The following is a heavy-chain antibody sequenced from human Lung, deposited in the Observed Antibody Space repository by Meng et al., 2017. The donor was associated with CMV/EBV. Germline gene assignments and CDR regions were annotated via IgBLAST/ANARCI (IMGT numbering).Heavy chain of an antibody. V-gene: IGHV3-23*01. D-gene: IGHD6-13*01. CDR3: AKDRGAAAGRGD. CDR1: GFTFRNYN. Sequence: GESLKISCAASGFTFRNYNMNWIRQAPGKGLEWVSAISGSGGSTYYADSVKGRFTISRDNSKNTLYLQMNSLRAEDTAVYYGAKDRGAAAGRGDWGQGTMVTVSS. CDR2: ISGSGGST. J-gene: IGHJ4*02.